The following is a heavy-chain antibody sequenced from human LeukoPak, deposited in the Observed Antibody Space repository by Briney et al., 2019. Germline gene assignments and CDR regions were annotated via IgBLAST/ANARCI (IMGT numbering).Heavy chain of an antibody. CDR1: GYTFTDYY. CDR3: ARDANWNPPYYFDY. V-gene: IGHV1-46*01. Sequence: ASVKLSCKAAGYTFTDYYMHWVRQAPGQGLEWMGLINPSDGGTTYSKKFQGRVTMTRDTSTSTVYMELSSLRSEDTAVFYCARDANWNPPYYFDYWGQGTLVTVSS. CDR2: INPSDGGT. D-gene: IGHD1-20*01. J-gene: IGHJ4*02.